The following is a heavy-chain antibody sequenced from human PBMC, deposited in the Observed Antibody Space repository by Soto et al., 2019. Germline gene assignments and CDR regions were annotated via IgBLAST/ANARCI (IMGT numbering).Heavy chain of an antibody. CDR1: GGSISRGGYY. CDR2: IYYSGST. J-gene: IGHJ5*02. CDR3: ARDRVSEFDP. Sequence: PSETLSLTCTVSGGSISRGGYYWSWIRQHPGKGLEWIGYIYYSGSTYYNPSLKSRVTISVDTSKNQFSLKLSSVTAADTAVYYCARDRVSEFDPWGQGTLVTVSS. V-gene: IGHV4-31*03. D-gene: IGHD3-10*01.